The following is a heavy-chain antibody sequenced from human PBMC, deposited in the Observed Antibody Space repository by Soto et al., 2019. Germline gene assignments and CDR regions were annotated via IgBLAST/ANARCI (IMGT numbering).Heavy chain of an antibody. V-gene: IGHV4-39*01. CDR1: GRSISRSSYY. J-gene: IGHJ4*02. CDR2: IYYSGST. Sequence: SETVSLTCTVSGRSISRSSYYWGWIRQPPGKGLEWIGSIYYSGSTYYNPSLKSRVTISVDTSKNQFSLKLSSVTVADTAVYYCARRVGRARFDYWGQGTQVTVSS. D-gene: IGHD6-13*01. CDR3: ARRVGRARFDY.